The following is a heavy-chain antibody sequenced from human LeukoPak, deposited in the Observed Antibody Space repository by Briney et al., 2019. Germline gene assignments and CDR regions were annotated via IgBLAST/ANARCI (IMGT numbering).Heavy chain of an antibody. D-gene: IGHD2-2*03. V-gene: IGHV3-74*03. CDR2: INIDGSDP. CDR3: AISRWSGYCSE. Sequence: GGSLRLSCAASGLTFNNYWVHWVRQVPGKGLVWVSRINIDGSDPTYADSVEGRFTISRDSAENTVHLQMNSLRGEDTAMYYCAISRWSGYCSEWGQGTLVIVSS. CDR1: GLTFNNYW. J-gene: IGHJ1*01.